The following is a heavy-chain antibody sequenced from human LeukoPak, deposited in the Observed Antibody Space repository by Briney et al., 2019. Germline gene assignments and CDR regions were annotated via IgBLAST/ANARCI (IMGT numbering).Heavy chain of an antibody. V-gene: IGHV4-34*01. D-gene: IGHD1/OR15-1a*01. J-gene: IGHJ6*03. CDR3: ARGAADRNNYYYYIDV. Sequence: SETLSLTCAVYGGSFNTYYRNWIRQSPGKGLEWIGEINHTGTTNYNPSLKSRFTISVDTSKNQFSLKLTSVTAADTAVYYCARGAADRNNYYYYIDVWGKGTTFTVSS. CDR1: GGSFNTYY. CDR2: INHTGTT.